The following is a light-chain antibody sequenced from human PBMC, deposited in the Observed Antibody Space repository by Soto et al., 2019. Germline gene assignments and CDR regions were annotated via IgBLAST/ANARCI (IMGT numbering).Light chain of an antibody. CDR2: GAS. CDR3: QQYSNWPPVT. J-gene: IGKJ5*01. CDR1: QSVSNN. V-gene: IGKV3-15*01. Sequence: EIVMTQSPVTLSVSPGERVTLSCRASQSVSNNLAWYQQKSGQAPRLLIYGASTRVTGIPARFSGSGSGTDFTLTISSLQSEDFAIYYCQQYSNWPPVTFGQGTRLDIK.